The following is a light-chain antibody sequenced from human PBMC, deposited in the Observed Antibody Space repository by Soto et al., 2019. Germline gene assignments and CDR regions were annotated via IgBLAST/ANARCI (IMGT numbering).Light chain of an antibody. CDR1: QSVSNNY. Sequence: EIVLTQSPGTLSLSPGERATLSCRASQSVSNNYLAWYQQKPGQAPRLLIYDASKRATGIPARFSGSGSGTDFTLTISSLEPEDFAVYYCQQRYTLITFGPGTKVDIK. CDR3: QQRYTLIT. J-gene: IGKJ3*01. CDR2: DAS. V-gene: IGKV3-11*01.